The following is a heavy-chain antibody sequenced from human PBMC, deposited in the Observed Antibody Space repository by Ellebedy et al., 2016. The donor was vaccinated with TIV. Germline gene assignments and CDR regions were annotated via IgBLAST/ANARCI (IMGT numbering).Heavy chain of an antibody. J-gene: IGHJ4*02. V-gene: IGHV3-30*03. Sequence: GESLKISCEASGVSVSSHGMHWVRQAPGKGLQWVAVISHDGSDKIYADSVRGRFTISRDNSKNTLDLQMDSLRAEDTAMYYCATTQMGNGYNEVYFGHWGQGTPVTVSS. D-gene: IGHD5-24*01. CDR1: GVSVSSHG. CDR2: ISHDGSDK. CDR3: ATTQMGNGYNEVYFGH.